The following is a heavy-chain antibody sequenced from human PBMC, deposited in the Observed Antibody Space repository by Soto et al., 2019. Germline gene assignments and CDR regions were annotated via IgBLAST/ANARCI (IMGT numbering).Heavy chain of an antibody. CDR1: GYTFTGYY. CDR2: INPNSGGT. CDR3: ARDRLAAAGSRIYYYYYGMDV. Sequence: QVQLVQSGAEVKKPGASVKVSCKASGYTFTGYYMHWVRQAPGQGLEWMGWINPNSGGTNYAQKFQGWVTMTRDTSISTAYMELSRLRSDDTAVYYCARDRLAAAGSRIYYYYYGMDVWGQGTTVTVSS. D-gene: IGHD6-13*01. J-gene: IGHJ6*02. V-gene: IGHV1-2*04.